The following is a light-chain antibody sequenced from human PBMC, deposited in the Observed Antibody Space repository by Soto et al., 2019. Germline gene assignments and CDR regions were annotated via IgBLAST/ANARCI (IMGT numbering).Light chain of an antibody. Sequence: DIQMTQSPSSLSASVGDRVTITCRASQSISNYLNWYQQKPGKAPKLLIYAASSLQSGVPSRFSGSGSGTDFTLTISSLQPEDFATYYCQKSYSIPVTFGGGTKVEIK. CDR1: QSISNY. V-gene: IGKV1-39*01. CDR3: QKSYSIPVT. J-gene: IGKJ4*01. CDR2: AAS.